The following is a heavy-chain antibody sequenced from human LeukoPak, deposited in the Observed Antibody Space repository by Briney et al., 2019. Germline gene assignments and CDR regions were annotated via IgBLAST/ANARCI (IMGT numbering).Heavy chain of an antibody. CDR1: GGSISSGGYS. CDR3: ARVKWRCSSTSCPTFDY. V-gene: IGHV4-30-2*01. Sequence: SQTLSLTCAVSGGSISSGGYSWSWIRQPPGKGLEWIGDIYHSGSTYYNPSLKSRVTISVDRSKNQFSLKLSSVTAADTAVYYCARVKWRCSSTSCPTFDYWGQGTLVTVSS. D-gene: IGHD2-2*01. J-gene: IGHJ4*02. CDR2: IYHSGST.